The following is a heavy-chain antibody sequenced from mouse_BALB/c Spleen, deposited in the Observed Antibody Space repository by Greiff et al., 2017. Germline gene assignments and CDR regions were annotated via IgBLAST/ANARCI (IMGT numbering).Heavy chain of an antibody. V-gene: IGHV2-6-7*01. Sequence: VKLLESGPGLVAPSQSLSITCTVSGFSLTGYGVNWVRQPPGKGLEWLGMIWGDGSTDYNSALKSRLSISKDNSKSQVFLKMNSLQTDDTARYYCARKRNYDYDWYFDVWGAGTTVTVSS. CDR2: IWGDGST. CDR1: GFSLTGYG. D-gene: IGHD2-4*01. J-gene: IGHJ1*01. CDR3: ARKRNYDYDWYFDV.